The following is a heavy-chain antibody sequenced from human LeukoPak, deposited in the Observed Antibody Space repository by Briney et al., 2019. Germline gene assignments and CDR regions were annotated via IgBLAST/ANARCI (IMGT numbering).Heavy chain of an antibody. J-gene: IGHJ4*02. Sequence: PSETLSLTCTVSGGSISSYYWSWIRQPPGKGLEWIGYIYYSGSTHYNPSLMSRVTISVDTSKNQFSLKLSSVTAADTAVYYCARHGDNSGWDYFDYWGQGTLVTVSS. CDR2: IYYSGST. D-gene: IGHD6-25*01. V-gene: IGHV4-59*08. CDR1: GGSISSYY. CDR3: ARHGDNSGWDYFDY.